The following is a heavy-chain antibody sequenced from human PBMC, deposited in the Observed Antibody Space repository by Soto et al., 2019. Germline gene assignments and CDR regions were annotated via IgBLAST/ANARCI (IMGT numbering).Heavy chain of an antibody. J-gene: IGHJ6*03. CDR1: GYTFTSYD. D-gene: IGHD3-3*01. V-gene: IGHV1-8*01. Sequence: SSVKVSCNASGYTFTSYDINWVRQATGQGLEWMGWMNPNSGNTGYAQKFQGRVTMTRNTSISTAYMELSSLRSEDTAVYYCARGAFDFWSGYSGYYYYMDVWGKGTTVTV. CDR2: MNPNSGNT. CDR3: ARGAFDFWSGYSGYYYYMDV.